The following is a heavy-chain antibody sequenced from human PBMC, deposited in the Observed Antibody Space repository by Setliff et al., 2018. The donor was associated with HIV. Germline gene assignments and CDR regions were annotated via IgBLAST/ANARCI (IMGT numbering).Heavy chain of an antibody. CDR1: GFTFSNFG. CDR3: ARDQSLYDETGTFDS. CDR2: ISSSDASGM. V-gene: IGHV3-21*06. Sequence: GGSLRLSCAASGFTFSNFGMNWVRQAPGKGLEWISSISSSDASGMTFAEFVKGRFTISRDNGKNMVYLQMNSLRAEDTALYFCARDQSLYDETGTFDSWGQGTLVTVPQ. J-gene: IGHJ5*01. D-gene: IGHD1-7*01.